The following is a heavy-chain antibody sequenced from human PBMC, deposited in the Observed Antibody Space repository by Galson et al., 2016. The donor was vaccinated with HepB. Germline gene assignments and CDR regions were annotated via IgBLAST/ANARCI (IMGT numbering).Heavy chain of an antibody. CDR2: ISANNGNT. Sequence: SVKVSCKASGYTFSSYGISWVRQVPGQGLEWMGWISANNGNTRYAQKFQGRLIMTTDTSTSMAYMDLRSLRSDDTAVYYCARDRHCSVGSCWDAHVIWGPGTLVTVSS. CDR1: GYTFSSYG. J-gene: IGHJ3*02. V-gene: IGHV1-18*01. D-gene: IGHD2-15*01. CDR3: ARDRHCSVGSCWDAHVI.